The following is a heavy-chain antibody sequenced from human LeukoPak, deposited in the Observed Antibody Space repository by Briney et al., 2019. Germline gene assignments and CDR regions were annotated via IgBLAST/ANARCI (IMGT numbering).Heavy chain of an antibody. CDR1: GFTVSAYA. CDR2: IYDDNT. J-gene: IGHJ4*02. D-gene: IGHD3-10*01. Sequence: GGSLRLSCAASGFTVSAYAMAWVRQAPGKGLEWVSTIYDDNTYYADSVKGRFAISRDNSKNTLYLQMNSLRVEDTAVYFCAARKVRGVWFYLDYWGQGTLVTVSS. V-gene: IGHV3-23*01. CDR3: AARKVRGVWFYLDY.